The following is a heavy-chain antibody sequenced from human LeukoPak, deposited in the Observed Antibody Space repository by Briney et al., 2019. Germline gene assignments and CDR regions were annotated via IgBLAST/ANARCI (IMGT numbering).Heavy chain of an antibody. Sequence: SETLSLTCTVSGDSISSGSFYWSWIRQPAGKAPEWIGRIYIHGTTSYNPSLRGRVSISVDKSKNQFSLNLSSVTAADTAVYYCARLNTRDSSGYYYLDYWGQGTLVTVSA. D-gene: IGHD3-22*01. J-gene: IGHJ4*02. V-gene: IGHV4-61*02. CDR3: ARLNTRDSSGYYYLDY. CDR1: GDSISSGSFY. CDR2: IYIHGTT.